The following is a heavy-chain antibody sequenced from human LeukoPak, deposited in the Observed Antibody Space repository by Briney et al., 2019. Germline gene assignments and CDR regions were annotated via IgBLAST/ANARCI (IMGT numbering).Heavy chain of an antibody. CDR2: ISAYNGNT. CDR3: ARDGTPWIQLTIFDY. CDR1: GYTFTSYG. D-gene: IGHD5-18*01. J-gene: IGHJ4*02. V-gene: IGHV1-18*01. Sequence: ASVKVSCKASGYTFTSYGISWVRQAPGQGLEWMEWISAYNGNTNYAQKLQGRVTMTTDTSTSTAYMELRSLRSDDTAVYYCARDGTPWIQLTIFDYWGQGTLVTVSS.